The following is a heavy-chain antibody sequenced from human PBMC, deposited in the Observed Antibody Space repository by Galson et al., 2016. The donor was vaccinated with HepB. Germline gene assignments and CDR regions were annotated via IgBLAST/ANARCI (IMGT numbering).Heavy chain of an antibody. Sequence: ETLSLTCAVYGGSFSDYYWSWIRQPPGKGLEWIGSIHYSGSTFYNPSLKRRVTISVDTPKNHFSLKLSAVSAADTAMYYCARHHSGEHVSRFLEWLARFDPWGQGTLVTVSS. V-gene: IGHV4-34*01. CDR2: IHYSGST. J-gene: IGHJ5*02. D-gene: IGHD3-3*01. CDR3: ARHHSGEHVSRFLEWLARFDP. CDR1: GGSFSDYY.